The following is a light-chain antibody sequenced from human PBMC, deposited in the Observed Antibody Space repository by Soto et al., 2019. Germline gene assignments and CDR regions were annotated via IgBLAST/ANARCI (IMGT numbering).Light chain of an antibody. V-gene: IGLV3-25*02. CDR1: ALPNKY. Sequence: YELSQPPSVSVSPGQTARITCSGEALPNKYAYWYQQKPGQAPVLVMYKDTERPSGIPERFSGSTSGTTVTLTITGVLAEDEADYHCQSVDSSNTYVVFGGGTKVTVL. CDR2: KDT. J-gene: IGLJ3*02. CDR3: QSVDSSNTYVV.